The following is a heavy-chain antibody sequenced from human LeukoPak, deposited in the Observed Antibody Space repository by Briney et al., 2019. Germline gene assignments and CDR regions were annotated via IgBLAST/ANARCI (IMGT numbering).Heavy chain of an antibody. Sequence: MPSETLSLTCAVYGGSFSGYYWSWIRQPPGKGLEWIGEINHSGSTNYNPSLKSRVTISVDTSKNQFSLKLSSVTAADTAVYYCARLHPQDYHLDYWGQGTLVTVSS. CDR3: ARLHPQDYHLDY. J-gene: IGHJ4*02. V-gene: IGHV4-34*01. D-gene: IGHD3-16*01. CDR1: GGSFSGYY. CDR2: INHSGST.